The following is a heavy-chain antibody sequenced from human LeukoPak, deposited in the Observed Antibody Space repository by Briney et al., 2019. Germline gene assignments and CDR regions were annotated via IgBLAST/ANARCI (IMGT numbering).Heavy chain of an antibody. D-gene: IGHD4-17*01. Sequence: GGSLRLSCAASGFTFNNYAMNWVRQAPGKGLEWVSSISGGGETTHYADSAKGRFTISGDNSQNTLYLQMNSLRAEDTAVYYCARDYADYVGYFFFDYWGQGTLVTVSS. CDR1: GFTFNNYA. CDR3: ARDYADYVGYFFFDY. V-gene: IGHV3-23*01. CDR2: ISGGGETT. J-gene: IGHJ4*02.